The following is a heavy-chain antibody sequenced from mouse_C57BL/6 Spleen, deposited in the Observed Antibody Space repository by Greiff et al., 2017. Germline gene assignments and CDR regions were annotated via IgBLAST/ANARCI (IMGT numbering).Heavy chain of an antibody. CDR1: GYTFTSYW. J-gene: IGHJ3*01. CDR3: ARDYGSSTFAY. D-gene: IGHD1-1*01. Sequence: QVHVKQPGAELVKPGASVKMSCKASGYTFTSYWITWVKQRPGQGLEWIGDIYPGSGSTNYNEKFKSKATLTVDTSSRTAYMQLSSLTSEDSAVYYCARDYGSSTFAYWGQGTLVTVSA. CDR2: IYPGSGST. V-gene: IGHV1-55*01.